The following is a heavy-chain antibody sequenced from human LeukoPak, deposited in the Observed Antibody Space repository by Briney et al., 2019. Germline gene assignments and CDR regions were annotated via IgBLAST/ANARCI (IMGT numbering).Heavy chain of an antibody. CDR1: GFTFSSYW. D-gene: IGHD3-10*01. V-gene: IGHV3-7*01. CDR2: IKQDGSEK. CDR3: ARDPFSYYGSGSFYFDY. Sequence: QTGGSLRLSCAASGFTFSSYWMSWVRQAPGKGLEWVANIKQDGSEKYYVDSVKGRFTISRDNAKNSLYLQMNSLRAEDTAAYYCARDPFSYYGSGSFYFDYWGQGTLVTVSS. J-gene: IGHJ4*02.